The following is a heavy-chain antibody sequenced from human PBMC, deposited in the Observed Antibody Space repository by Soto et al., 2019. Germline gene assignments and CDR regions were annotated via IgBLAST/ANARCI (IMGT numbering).Heavy chain of an antibody. Sequence: QVQLVQSGAEVKKPGSSVKVSCKASGGTFSSYAISWVRQAPGQGLEWMGGIIPIFGTANYAQKFQGRVTITADESTSTAYRELSSLRSEDTAVYYCARGTGTTVRYYYYGMDVWGQGTTVTVSS. CDR2: IIPIFGTA. V-gene: IGHV1-69*12. CDR3: ARGTGTTVRYYYYGMDV. CDR1: GGTFSSYA. J-gene: IGHJ6*02. D-gene: IGHD1-1*01.